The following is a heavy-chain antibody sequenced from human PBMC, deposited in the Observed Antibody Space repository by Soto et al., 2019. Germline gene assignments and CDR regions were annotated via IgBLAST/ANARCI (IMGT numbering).Heavy chain of an antibody. J-gene: IGHJ3*02. CDR2: ISWNSCSI. CDR3: AKSDAFDI. Sequence: EVQLVESGGGLVQPGRSLRLSCAASGFTFDDYAMHWVRQAPGKGLEWVSGISWNSCSIGYADSVKGRFTISRDNAKNSLYLQMNSLRAEDTALYYCAKSDAFDIWGQGTMVTVSS. CDR1: GFTFDDYA. V-gene: IGHV3-9*01.